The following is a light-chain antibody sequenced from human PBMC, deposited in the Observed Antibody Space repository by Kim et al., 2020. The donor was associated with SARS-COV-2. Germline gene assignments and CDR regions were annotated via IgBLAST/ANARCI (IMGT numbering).Light chain of an antibody. CDR2: DAS. CDR3: LQSISYYT. CDR1: QSISGW. V-gene: IGKV1-5*01. Sequence: DIQMTQSPSTLSASVGDRVTITCRASQSISGWLAWYQQKPGKAPNLLIYDASTLESGVPSRFSGSGSGTEFTLTISSLQPDDFATYYCLQSISYYTFGQGTKLEIK. J-gene: IGKJ2*01.